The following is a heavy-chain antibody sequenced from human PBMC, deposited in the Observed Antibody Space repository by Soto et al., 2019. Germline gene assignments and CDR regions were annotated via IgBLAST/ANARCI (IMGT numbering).Heavy chain of an antibody. CDR3: SRGAASATTPFDD. D-gene: IGHD1-1*01. V-gene: IGHV3-11*01. CDR2: ISSSGSTI. J-gene: IGHJ4*02. CDR1: GFAFSDLY. Sequence: QVQLVESGGGLVKPGGSLRLSCAASGFAFSDLYMSWIRQAPGEGREWISYISSSGSTIYYADSVKGRFTISRDNAKKSLYLQMDSLKADATAVYYCSRGAASATTPFDDGGQGTQVTVSS.